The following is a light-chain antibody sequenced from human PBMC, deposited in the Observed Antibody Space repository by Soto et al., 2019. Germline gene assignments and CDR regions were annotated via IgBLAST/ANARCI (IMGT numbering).Light chain of an antibody. V-gene: IGKV3-15*01. J-gene: IGKJ4*02. Sequence: EIFMTQSPATLSVFPGERVILSCRASQSVGSTLAWYQQKPGQAPRLLIRGASTRATGVPARFSGSGSGTEFTLTISSLQSEDFAVYYCQQYSSSLTFGGGTKLEIK. CDR3: QQYSSSLT. CDR1: QSVGST. CDR2: GAS.